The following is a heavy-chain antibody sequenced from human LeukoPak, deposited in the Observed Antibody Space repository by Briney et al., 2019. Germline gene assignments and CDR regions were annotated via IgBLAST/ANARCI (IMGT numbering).Heavy chain of an antibody. V-gene: IGHV3-21*01. D-gene: IGHD3-16*01. CDR3: GRAFPPLRTSSAGDL. CDR2: ISGRSSHI. Sequence: PGGSLRLSCSASGFSFSDYDMNWVRQAPGKGLEWVSAISGRSSHIYYGESVKGRFTISRDNAKNSLYLQMDSLGAEDTAVYYCGRAFPPLRTSSAGDLWGQGTLVIVSS. J-gene: IGHJ1*01. CDR1: GFSFSDYD.